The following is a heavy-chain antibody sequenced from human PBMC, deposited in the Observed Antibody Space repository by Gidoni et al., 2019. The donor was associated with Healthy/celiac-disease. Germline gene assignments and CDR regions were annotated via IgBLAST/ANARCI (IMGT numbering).Heavy chain of an antibody. V-gene: IGHV3-33*01. Sequence: QVQLVESGGGVVQPGRSLRLSCAASGFTFRSYGMHWARQAPGKGREWVAVIWYDGRNKDYAYSVKGRFTISRDNSKNTLYLQMNSLRAEDTAVYYCARENGDPRDWYFDLWGRGTLVTVSS. J-gene: IGHJ2*01. CDR2: IWYDGRNK. D-gene: IGHD4-17*01. CDR3: ARENGDPRDWYFDL. CDR1: GFTFRSYG.